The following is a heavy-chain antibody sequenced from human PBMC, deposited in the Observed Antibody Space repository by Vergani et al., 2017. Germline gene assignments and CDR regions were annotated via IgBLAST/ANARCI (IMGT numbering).Heavy chain of an antibody. J-gene: IGHJ3*01. CDR2: ISWNSGAV. Sequence: EVQLLESGGGLVQPGGSLRLSCAASGFTFSSYAMHWVRQAPGKGLEWVSGISWNSGAVDYADSVRGRFTISRDNAKNSLFLEMNSLRFEDTAVYFCTKGSVYYHDSAGHGYDPYTGFDLWGQGTLVTVSS. D-gene: IGHD5-12*01. V-gene: IGHV3-9*01. CDR1: GFTFSSYA. CDR3: TKGSVYYHDSAGHGYDPYTGFDL.